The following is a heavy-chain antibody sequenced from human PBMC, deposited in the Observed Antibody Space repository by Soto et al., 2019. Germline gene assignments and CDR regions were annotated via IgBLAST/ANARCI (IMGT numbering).Heavy chain of an antibody. D-gene: IGHD6-19*01. CDR1: GFTFANYG. V-gene: IGHV3-23*01. Sequence: GGSLRLSCAASGFTFANYGMNWVRQAPGKGPEWVSGISSASGRSYYAASVKGRFTIARDNSGNKLYLQMNSLRAEDAAVYYCTKVRYFSSGTCYLSGLDVWGQGTTVTVSS. J-gene: IGHJ6*02. CDR3: TKVRYFSSGTCYLSGLDV. CDR2: ISSASGRS.